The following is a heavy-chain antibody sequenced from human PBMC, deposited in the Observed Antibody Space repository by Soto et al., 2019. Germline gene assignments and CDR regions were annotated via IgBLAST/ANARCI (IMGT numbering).Heavy chain of an antibody. CDR1: GGSISSYY. D-gene: IGHD3-3*01. CDR2: IYYSGST. CDR3: ARDRRDYDFWSGYYTFYFDY. Sequence: PSETLSLTCTVSGGSISSYYWSWIRQPPGKGLEWIGYIYYSGSTNYNPSLKSRVTISVDTSKNQFSLKLSSVTAADTAVYYCARDRRDYDFWSGYYTFYFDYWGQGTLVTVSS. V-gene: IGHV4-59*01. J-gene: IGHJ4*02.